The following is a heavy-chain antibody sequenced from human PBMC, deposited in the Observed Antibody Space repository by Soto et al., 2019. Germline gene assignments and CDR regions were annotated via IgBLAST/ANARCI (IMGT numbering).Heavy chain of an antibody. J-gene: IGHJ3*01. Sequence: QVQLQESGPGLVEPSETLSLTCTVSGDSMTTYYWNWIRQSAQKGLEWIGRISATGTTTYIPSLKGRITLSVDTSKNQFSLNLKFVTSADTAVYFCAGDQSGAAHCWGPGTEVHVS. CDR1: GDSMTTYY. CDR2: ISATGTT. D-gene: IGHD7-27*01. V-gene: IGHV4-4*07. CDR3: AGDQSGAAHC.